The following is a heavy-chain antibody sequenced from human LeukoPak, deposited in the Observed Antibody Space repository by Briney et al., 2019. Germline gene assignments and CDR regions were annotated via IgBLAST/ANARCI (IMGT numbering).Heavy chain of an antibody. CDR1: GGTFSSYA. V-gene: IGHV1-69*04. CDR2: IIPILGIA. D-gene: IGHD6-19*01. J-gene: IGHJ5*02. CDR3: ASVLSGIAVAGSFDP. Sequence: SVKVSCKASGGTFSSYAISWVRQAPGQGLEWMGRIIPILGIANYAQKFQGRVTITADKSTSTAYMELSSLRSEYTAVYYCASVLSGIAVAGSFDPWGQGTLVTVSS.